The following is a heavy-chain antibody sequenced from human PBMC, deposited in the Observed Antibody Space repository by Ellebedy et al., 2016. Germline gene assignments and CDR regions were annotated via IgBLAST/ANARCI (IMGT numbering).Heavy chain of an antibody. V-gene: IGHV4-34*01. CDR1: GGSFSDYF. Sequence: SQTLSLTCXVYGGSFSDYFWTWIRQSPGKGLEWIGEINHRGSTNYNPFLKSRVTISVETSKNQFSLRLRSVTAADTALYYCARGGYVHYNYCMDVWGQGTTVTVSS. D-gene: IGHD1-20*01. CDR2: INHRGST. J-gene: IGHJ6*02. CDR3: ARGGYVHYNYCMDV.